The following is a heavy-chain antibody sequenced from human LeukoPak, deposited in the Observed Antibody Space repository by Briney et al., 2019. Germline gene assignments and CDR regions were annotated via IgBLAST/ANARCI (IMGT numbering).Heavy chain of an antibody. CDR2: ISYDGSNK. D-gene: IGHD4-17*01. Sequence: GRSLRLSCAASGFTFSSYAMHWVRQAPGKGLEWVAVISYDGSNKYYADSVKGRFTISRDNSKNTLYLQMNSLRAEDTAVYYCARGPYGDDSNGYYGMDVWGQGTPVTVSS. CDR3: ARGPYGDDSNGYYGMDV. V-gene: IGHV3-30*14. J-gene: IGHJ6*02. CDR1: GFTFSSYA.